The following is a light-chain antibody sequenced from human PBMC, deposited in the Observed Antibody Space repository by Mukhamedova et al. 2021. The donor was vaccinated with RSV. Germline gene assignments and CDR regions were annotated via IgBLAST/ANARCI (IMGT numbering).Light chain of an antibody. CDR3: STWDYSLSALV. Sequence: SGIPDRFSSSKSGTTSSLTISGLQPDDEADYYCSTWDYSLSALVFGGGTKLT. V-gene: IGLV1-44*01. J-gene: IGLJ3*02.